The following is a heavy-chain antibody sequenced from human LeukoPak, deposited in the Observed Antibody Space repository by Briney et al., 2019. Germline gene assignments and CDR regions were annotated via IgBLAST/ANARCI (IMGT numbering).Heavy chain of an antibody. CDR3: ARAIRGSKIASRYYFYYMDV. Sequence: SVKVSCKASGGTFSTYAISWVRQAPGQGLEWMGGIIPIFDTAHYAQKFQGRVTITADKSTSTAYMELSSLRSDDTAVYYCARAIRGSKIASRYYFYYMDVWGKGTTVTVSS. J-gene: IGHJ6*03. D-gene: IGHD3-10*01. CDR2: IIPIFDTA. CDR1: GGTFSTYA. V-gene: IGHV1-69*06.